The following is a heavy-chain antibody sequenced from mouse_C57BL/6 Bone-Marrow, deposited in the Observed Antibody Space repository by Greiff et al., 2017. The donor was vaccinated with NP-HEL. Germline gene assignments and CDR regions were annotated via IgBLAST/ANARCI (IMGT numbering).Heavy chain of an antibody. CDR1: GYTFTSYW. CDR3: AREGTYYGSSPFDY. D-gene: IGHD1-1*01. Sequence: QVQLQQPGAELVKPGASVKLSCKASGYTFTSYWMQWVKQRPGQGLEWIGEIDPSDSYTNYNQKFKGKATLTVDTSSSTTYRQLGSLTSEYSAVYDCAREGTYYGSSPFDYWGQGTTLTVSS. J-gene: IGHJ2*01. V-gene: IGHV1-50*01. CDR2: IDPSDSYT.